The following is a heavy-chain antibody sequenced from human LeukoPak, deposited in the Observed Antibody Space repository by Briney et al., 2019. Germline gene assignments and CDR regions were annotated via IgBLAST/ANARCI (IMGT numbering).Heavy chain of an antibody. CDR2: IKQDGSEK. Sequence: GGSLRLSCAASGFTFSSYSMNWVRQAPGKGLEWVANIKQDGSEKYYVDSVKGRFTISRDNAKNSLYLQMNSLRAEDTAVYYCARDREAVADYYFDYWGQGTLVTVSS. J-gene: IGHJ4*02. V-gene: IGHV3-7*01. CDR1: GFTFSSYS. D-gene: IGHD6-19*01. CDR3: ARDREAVADYYFDY.